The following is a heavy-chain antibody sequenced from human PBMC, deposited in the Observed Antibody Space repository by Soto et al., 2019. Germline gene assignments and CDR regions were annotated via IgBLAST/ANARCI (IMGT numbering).Heavy chain of an antibody. V-gene: IGHV4-39*01. CDR3: ARKAGSGSSFLDY. CDR2: VYYNGNT. J-gene: IGHJ4*02. D-gene: IGHD3-10*01. Sequence: QLQLQESGPGLVKPSETLSLTCTVSGGSISSSNYYWGWLRQPPGKGLEWIGSVYYNGNTYYNPSLKSRVTISVDTSKNQFSLKLSSVTAADRAVYYFARKAGSGSSFLDYWGQGTLVTVSS. CDR1: GGSISSSNYY.